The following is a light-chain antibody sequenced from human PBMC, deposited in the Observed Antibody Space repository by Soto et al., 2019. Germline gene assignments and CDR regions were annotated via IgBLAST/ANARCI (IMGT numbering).Light chain of an antibody. CDR3: ASWDNSLNGVV. CDR1: SSNIGSNT. V-gene: IGLV1-44*01. CDR2: TND. J-gene: IGLJ2*01. Sequence: QSVLTQAPSASATPGQRVIISCSGSSSNIGSNTVNWYQQLPGTAPKLLIHTNDQRPSGVPDRFSGSKSGTSTSLAIRGLQSEDEADSYCASWDNSLNGVVFGGGTKLTVL.